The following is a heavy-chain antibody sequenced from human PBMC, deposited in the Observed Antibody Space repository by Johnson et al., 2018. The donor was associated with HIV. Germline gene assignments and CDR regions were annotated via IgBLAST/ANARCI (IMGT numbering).Heavy chain of an antibody. CDR2: IGSSGGGT. D-gene: IGHD5-24*01. CDR3: ARDRAVPDDGYNDYAIDI. Sequence: VQLVESGGGLVQPGGSLRLSCVGSGFIFSDYSMHWVRQAPGKGLDYVSLIGSSGGGTFYAASVKGRFIISRDNSKNTLYLQMDSLRAEDTAVYYCARDRAVPDDGYNDYAIDIWGQGTMVTVSS. J-gene: IGHJ3*02. CDR1: GFIFSDYS. V-gene: IGHV3-64*07.